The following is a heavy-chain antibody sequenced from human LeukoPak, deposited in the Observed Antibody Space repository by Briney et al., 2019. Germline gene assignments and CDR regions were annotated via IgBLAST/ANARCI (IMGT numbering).Heavy chain of an antibody. CDR2: ISYDGSIK. V-gene: IGHV3-30*18. CDR3: AKGGDSPLYHYGMDV. Sequence: GGSLRLSCAASGFTFSSYGMHWVRQAPGKGLEWVAVISYDGSIKYYADSVKGRFTISRDNSKNTLYLQMNSLSAEDTAVYYCAKGGDSPLYHYGMDVWGQGTTVTVSS. D-gene: IGHD4-17*01. CDR1: GFTFSSYG. J-gene: IGHJ6*02.